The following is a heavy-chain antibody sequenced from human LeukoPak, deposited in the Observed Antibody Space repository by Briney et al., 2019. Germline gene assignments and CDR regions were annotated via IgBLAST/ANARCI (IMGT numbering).Heavy chain of an antibody. CDR1: GGSISSGGYY. CDR3: ARVYGSGSYRGFDY. Sequence: SETLSLTCTVSGGSISSGGYYWSWIRQRPGKGLEWIGYIYYSGSTYYNPSLKSRVTISVDTSKNQFSLKLSSVTAADTAVYYCARVYGSGSYRGFDYWGQGTLVTVSS. CDR2: IYYSGST. J-gene: IGHJ4*02. D-gene: IGHD3-10*01. V-gene: IGHV4-31*03.